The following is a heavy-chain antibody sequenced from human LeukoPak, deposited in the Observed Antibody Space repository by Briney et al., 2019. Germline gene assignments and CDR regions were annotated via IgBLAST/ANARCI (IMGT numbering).Heavy chain of an antibody. V-gene: IGHV1-69*06. CDR3: AFGGYDILTGYLDAFDI. J-gene: IGHJ3*02. D-gene: IGHD3-9*01. CDR1: RGTFSRYA. Sequence: GASVKVSCKASRGTFSRYAISWVRQAPGHALDWMGGIIPIFGTANYAQKFQGRVTITADKSTSTVYMELSSLRSEDTAVYYCAFGGYDILTGYLDAFDIWGQGTMVTVSS. CDR2: IIPIFGTA.